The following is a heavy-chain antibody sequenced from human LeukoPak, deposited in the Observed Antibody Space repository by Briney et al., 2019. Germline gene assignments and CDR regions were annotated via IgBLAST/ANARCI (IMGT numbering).Heavy chain of an antibody. V-gene: IGHV3-74*01. D-gene: IGHD3-16*01. CDR3: ARGGGDHAFDI. CDR2: INLDGSNT. CDR1: GFTFTSYW. Sequence: GGFLRLSCAASGFTFTSYWMDWVRQAPGKGLVWVSRINLDGSNTIYADSVKGRFTASRDNAKNTLYRQLSSLRGEDTAMYYCARGGGDHAFDIWGQGTMVTVSS. J-gene: IGHJ3*02.